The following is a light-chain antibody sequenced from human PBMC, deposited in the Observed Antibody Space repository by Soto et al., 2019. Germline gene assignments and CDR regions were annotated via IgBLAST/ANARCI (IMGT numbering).Light chain of an antibody. J-gene: IGKJ3*01. V-gene: IGKV3-20*01. CDR1: QSVSSSN. Sequence: EIVLTQSPGTLSLSPGERATLSCRASQSVSSSNLAWYQQKPGQAPRLLIYGASSRATGIPDRLSGSGSGTDFTLTINRLEPEDFAVYYCQQYGSSPRFGPGTKVDIK. CDR2: GAS. CDR3: QQYGSSPR.